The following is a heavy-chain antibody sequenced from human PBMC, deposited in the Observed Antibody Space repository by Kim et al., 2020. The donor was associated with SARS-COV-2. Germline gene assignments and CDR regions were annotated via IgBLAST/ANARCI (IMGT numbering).Heavy chain of an antibody. CDR2: IYYSGST. V-gene: IGHV4-31*03. Sequence: SETLSLTCTVSGGSISSGGYYWSWIRQHPGKGLEWIGYIYYSGSTYSNPSLKSRVTISVDTSKNQFSLKLSSVTAADTAVYYCARGPSIAVAGTGDWFDPWGQGTLVTVSS. CDR1: GGSISSGGYY. D-gene: IGHD6-19*01. J-gene: IGHJ5*02. CDR3: ARGPSIAVAGTGDWFDP.